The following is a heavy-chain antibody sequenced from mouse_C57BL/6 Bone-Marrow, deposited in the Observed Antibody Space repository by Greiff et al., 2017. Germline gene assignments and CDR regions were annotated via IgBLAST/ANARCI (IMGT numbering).Heavy chain of an antibody. CDR3: AWGVDFAVPFGY. J-gene: IGHJ3*01. CDR2: INPYNGDT. CDR1: GYSFTGYF. D-gene: IGHD2-4*01. Sequence: VQLQQSGPELVKPGDSVKISCKASGYSFTGYFMNWVMQSHGKSLEWIGRINPYNGDTFYNQKFKGKATLTVDKSSSTAHMELRSLTSEDSAVSFCAWGVDFAVPFGYWGQGTLVTVSA. V-gene: IGHV1-20*01.